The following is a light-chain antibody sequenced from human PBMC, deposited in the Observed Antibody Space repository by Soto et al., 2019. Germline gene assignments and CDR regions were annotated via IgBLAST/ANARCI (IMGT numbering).Light chain of an antibody. J-gene: IGKJ5*01. V-gene: IGKV3-15*01. CDR2: GAS. Sequence: EVMMSQSPATLSVTPGERATLSCRTSQSVSSNLAWYQQKPGQAPRLLIYGASTRATGIPAMFSGSGSGTEFTLTISSLQSEDFAVYYCQQYYDWPITFGQGRRLAIK. CDR3: QQYYDWPIT. CDR1: QSVSSN.